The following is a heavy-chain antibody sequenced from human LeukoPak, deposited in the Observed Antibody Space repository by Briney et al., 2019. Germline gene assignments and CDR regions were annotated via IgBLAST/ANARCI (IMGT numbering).Heavy chain of an antibody. J-gene: IGHJ4*02. Sequence: ASVKVSCKASGYTFTSYYMHWVRQAPGQGLEWMGIINPSGGSTIYAQKFQGRVTMTEDTSTDTAYMELSSLRSEDTAVYYCAAGTFGALLDYWGQGTLVTVSS. CDR1: GYTFTSYY. D-gene: IGHD3-3*01. CDR2: INPSGGST. CDR3: AAGTFGALLDY. V-gene: IGHV1-46*01.